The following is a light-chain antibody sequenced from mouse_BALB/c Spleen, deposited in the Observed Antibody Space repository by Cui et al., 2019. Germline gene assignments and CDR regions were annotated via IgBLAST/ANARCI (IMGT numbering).Light chain of an antibody. CDR2: YTS. V-gene: IGKV4-50*01. CDR3: QQWSSSPYT. J-gene: IGKJ2*01. Sequence: ECLLTESPAIMSASLGEKVTISCRASSSVNYMYWYQQKPGTSPKLWIYYTSNLASGVPARFSGSGSGNSYSLTISSMEGEDAATYYCQQWSSSPYTFGGGTKLEIK. CDR1: SSVNY.